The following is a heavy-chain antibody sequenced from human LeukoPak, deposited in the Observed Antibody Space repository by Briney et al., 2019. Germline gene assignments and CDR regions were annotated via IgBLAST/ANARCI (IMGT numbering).Heavy chain of an antibody. CDR2: MSPNSGNT. D-gene: IGHD7-27*01. V-gene: IGHV1-8*02. Sequence: ASVKVSCKASGGTFSSYAISWVRQAPGQGLEWMGWMSPNSGNTGYAQNFQGRFAMTRDTSISTVYMELSSLSSEDTAVYYCVSNPPATGDFNYWGQGTLVTVSS. CDR3: VSNPPATGDFNY. CDR1: GGTFSSYA. J-gene: IGHJ4*02.